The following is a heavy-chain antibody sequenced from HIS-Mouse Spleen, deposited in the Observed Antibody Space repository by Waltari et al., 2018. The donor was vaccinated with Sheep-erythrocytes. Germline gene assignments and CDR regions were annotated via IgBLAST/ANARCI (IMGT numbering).Heavy chain of an antibody. Sequence: AASGFTFSSYDMHWVRQATGKGREWVSAIGTAGDTYYPGSVKSRFTISRENAKNSLYLQMNSLRAGDTAVYYCARANSGSYDDAFDIWGQGTMVTVSS. CDR2: IGTAGDT. V-gene: IGHV3-13*01. CDR3: ARANSGSYDDAFDI. D-gene: IGHD1-26*01. CDR1: GFTFSSYD. J-gene: IGHJ3*02.